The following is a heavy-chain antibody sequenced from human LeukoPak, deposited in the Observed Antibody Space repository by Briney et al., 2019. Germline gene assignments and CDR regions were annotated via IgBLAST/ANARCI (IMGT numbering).Heavy chain of an antibody. J-gene: IGHJ3*02. Sequence: KSGGSLRLSCAASGFTFSSYSMNWVRQAPGKGLEWVSSISSSSYIYYADSVKGRFTISRDNAKNSLYLQMNSLRAEDTAVYYCARDYCSGGSCPDAFDIWGQGTMVTVSS. CDR3: ARDYCSGGSCPDAFDI. V-gene: IGHV3-21*01. D-gene: IGHD2-15*01. CDR1: GFTFSSYS. CDR2: ISSSSYI.